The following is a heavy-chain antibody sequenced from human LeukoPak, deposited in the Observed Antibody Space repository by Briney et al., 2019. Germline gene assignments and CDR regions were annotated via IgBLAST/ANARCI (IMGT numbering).Heavy chain of an antibody. CDR2: ISYDGSNK. CDR1: GFTFSSYA. V-gene: IGHV3-30-3*02. J-gene: IGHJ4*02. CDR3: AKRYRSSWSSFDY. D-gene: IGHD6-13*01. Sequence: PGRSLRLSCAASGFTFSSYAMHWVRQAPGKGLEWVAVISYDGSNKYYADSVKGRFTISRDNSKNTLYLHMNSLRAEDTAVYYCAKRYRSSWSSFDYWGQGTLVTVSS.